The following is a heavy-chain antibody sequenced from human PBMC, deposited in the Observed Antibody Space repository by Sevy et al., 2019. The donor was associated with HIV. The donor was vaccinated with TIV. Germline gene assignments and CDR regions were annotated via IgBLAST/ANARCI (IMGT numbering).Heavy chain of an antibody. CDR2: IYYNGHT. CDR1: GGTIVSSGHY. Sequence: SETLSLTCSVSGGTIVSSGHYWGWMRQTPGKGLEWIGSIYYNGHTYYSPSLKSRLTISIDTSKNQFSLNLSSVTAADTAIYFCARDAGGYDYDYGMDVWGQGTTVTVSS. J-gene: IGHJ6*02. CDR3: ARDAGGYDYDYGMDV. D-gene: IGHD5-12*01. V-gene: IGHV4-39*02.